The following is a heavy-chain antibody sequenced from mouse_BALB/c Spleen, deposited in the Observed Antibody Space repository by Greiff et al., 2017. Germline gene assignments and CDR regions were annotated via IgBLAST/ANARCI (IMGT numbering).Heavy chain of an antibody. J-gene: IGHJ2*01. V-gene: IGHV5-6-3*01. CDR2: INSNGGST. Sequence: EVKLVESGGGLVQPGGSLKLSCAASGFTFSSYGMSWVRQTPDKRLELVATINSNGGSTYYPDSVKGRFTISRDTAKNTLYLQMSSLKSEDTAMYYCARDGGNFYYFDYWGQGTTLTVSS. CDR3: ARDGGNFYYFDY. D-gene: IGHD2-1*01. CDR1: GFTFSSYG.